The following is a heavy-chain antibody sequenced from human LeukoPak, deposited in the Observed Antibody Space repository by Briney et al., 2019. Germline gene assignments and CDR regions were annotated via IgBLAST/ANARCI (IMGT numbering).Heavy chain of an antibody. V-gene: IGHV3-21*01. CDR2: ISSSSSYI. J-gene: IGHJ3*02. D-gene: IGHD3-16*01. CDR1: GFTFSSYN. Sequence: GGSLRLSCAASGFTFSSYNMNWVRQAPGKGLEWVSSISSSSSYIYYADSVRGRFTISRDNAKNSLYLQINSLRAEDTAVYYCAKSKGGAAFDIWGQGTMATVSS. CDR3: AKSKGGAAFDI.